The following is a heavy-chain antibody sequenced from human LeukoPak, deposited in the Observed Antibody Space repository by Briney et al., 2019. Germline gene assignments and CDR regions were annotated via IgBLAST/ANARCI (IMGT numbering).Heavy chain of an antibody. J-gene: IGHJ3*02. Sequence: GESLKISCKGSGYTFTSYWITWVRQMPGKGLEWMGIIYPGDSDTKYSPSFQGQVTISADKSISTACLQWSSLKASDTAMYYCAGQDIVVVATTTRTFDIWGQGTMVTVSS. V-gene: IGHV5-51*01. CDR1: GYTFTSYW. CDR2: IYPGDSDT. CDR3: AGQDIVVVATTTRTFDI. D-gene: IGHD2-15*01.